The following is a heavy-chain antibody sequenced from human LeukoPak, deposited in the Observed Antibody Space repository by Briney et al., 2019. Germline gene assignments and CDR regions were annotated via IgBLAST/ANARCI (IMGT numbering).Heavy chain of an antibody. Sequence: PGRSLRLSCAGSGFTFDDCAMHWVRQPPGKGLEWVSGINWNSGSIGYADSVKGRFTISRDNAKNSLYLQMNSLRAEDTALYYCAKGGDVDILNSHDAFDIWGQGTMVTVSS. CDR2: INWNSGSI. CDR1: GFTFDDCA. J-gene: IGHJ3*02. D-gene: IGHD3-9*01. V-gene: IGHV3-9*01. CDR3: AKGGDVDILNSHDAFDI.